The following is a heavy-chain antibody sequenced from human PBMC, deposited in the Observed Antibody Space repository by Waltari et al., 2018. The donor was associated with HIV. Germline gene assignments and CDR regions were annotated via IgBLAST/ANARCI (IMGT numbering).Heavy chain of an antibody. D-gene: IGHD2-2*01. Sequence: QLQLQESGPGLVKSSETLSVPSTVHGGPIRRSSYYWGWIRQAPGKGLEWIGIIYYIGSTYYNPSLKSRVTISEDTSQNQFSLKLRSVTAADTAVYYCARLDRRVPTAHHFDYWGQGTLVTVSS. CDR3: ARLDRRVPTAHHFDY. CDR2: IYYIGST. J-gene: IGHJ4*02. CDR1: GGPIRRSSYY. V-gene: IGHV4-39*01.